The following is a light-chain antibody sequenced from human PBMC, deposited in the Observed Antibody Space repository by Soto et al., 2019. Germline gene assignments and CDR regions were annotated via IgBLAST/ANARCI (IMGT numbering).Light chain of an antibody. CDR2: DVT. V-gene: IGLV2-11*01. CDR3: CSYAGSYTHV. J-gene: IGLJ1*01. Sequence: QSVLTQPRSVSGSPGQSVTISCTGTSSDAGGYNFVSWYQQYPGKAPKLIIYDVTKGPSGVPDRFSGSKSGNTASLTISGLQTDDEADYYCCSYAGSYTHVFGTGTKVTVL. CDR1: SSDAGGYNF.